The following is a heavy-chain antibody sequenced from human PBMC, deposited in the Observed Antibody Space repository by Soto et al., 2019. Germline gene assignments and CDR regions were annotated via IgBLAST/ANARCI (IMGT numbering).Heavy chain of an antibody. CDR3: ARSSTSANYFDY. CDR1: GGSISSGGYY. V-gene: IGHV4-31*03. CDR2: IYYSGIT. J-gene: IGHJ4*02. Sequence: QVQLQESGPGLVKPSQTLSLTCTVSGGSISSGGYYWSWIRQYPGKGLEWIGYIYYSGITYYNPSLKSRVTISVDTSKNQFSLKLSSVTAADTAVYYCARSSTSANYFDYWGQGTLVTVSS. D-gene: IGHD2-2*01.